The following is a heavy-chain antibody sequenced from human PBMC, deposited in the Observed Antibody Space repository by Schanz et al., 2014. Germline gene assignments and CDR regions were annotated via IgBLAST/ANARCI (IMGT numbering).Heavy chain of an antibody. Sequence: QVQLVQSGGEVKTPGASVKVSCKASGYTFTRSGISWVRQAPGQGLEWMGWIGGSDGNTNFAQKFQGRVTMTTDTSTSTVYMELRSLTSDDSAVYYCARDLEGFDYWGQGTLVTVSS. CDR3: ARDLEGFDY. D-gene: IGHD1-1*01. V-gene: IGHV1-18*01. J-gene: IGHJ4*02. CDR1: GYTFTRSG. CDR2: IGGSDGNT.